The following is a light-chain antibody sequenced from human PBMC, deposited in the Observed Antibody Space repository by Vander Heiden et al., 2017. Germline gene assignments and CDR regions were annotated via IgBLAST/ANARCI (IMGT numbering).Light chain of an antibody. V-gene: IGLV2-14*01. J-gene: IGLJ1*01. CDR1: SSDVGGYNY. CDR2: EVS. CDR3: SSYTSSSTLGRLYV. Sequence: QSALTPPTSVSGSPGQSITISCTGTSSDVGGYNYVSWYQQHPGKAPKLMIYEVSNRPSGVSNRFSGSKSGNTASLTISGLQAEDEADYYCSSYTSSSTLGRLYVFGTGTKVTVL.